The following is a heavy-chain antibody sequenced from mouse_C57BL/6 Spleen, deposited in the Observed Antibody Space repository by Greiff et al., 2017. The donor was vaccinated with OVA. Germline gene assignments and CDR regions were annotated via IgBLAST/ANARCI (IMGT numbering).Heavy chain of an antibody. CDR2: IDPETGGT. J-gene: IGHJ1*03. V-gene: IGHV1-15*01. Sequence: VQLQQSGAELVRPGASVTLSCKASGYTFTDYEMHWVKQTPVHGLEWIGAIDPETGGTAYNQKFKGKAILTADKSSSTAYMELRSLTSEDSAVYYCARSYSNLYFDVWGTGTTVTVSS. CDR3: ARSYSNLYFDV. CDR1: GYTFTDYE. D-gene: IGHD2-5*01.